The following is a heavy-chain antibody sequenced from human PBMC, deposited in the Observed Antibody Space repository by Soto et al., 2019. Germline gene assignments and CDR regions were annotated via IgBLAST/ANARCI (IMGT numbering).Heavy chain of an antibody. D-gene: IGHD6-13*01. CDR3: TRDASRDSSARGWFDP. Sequence: PGGSLRLSCAAPGFTFRSFTMNWVRQAPGKGLEWVSTISSNSAYIYYTDTLRGRFTISRDNAKNSLHLQMNSLRAEDTAVYYRTRDASRDSSARGWFDPWGPGTLVTVSS. J-gene: IGHJ5*02. CDR1: GFTFRSFT. CDR2: ISSNSAYI. V-gene: IGHV3-21*01.